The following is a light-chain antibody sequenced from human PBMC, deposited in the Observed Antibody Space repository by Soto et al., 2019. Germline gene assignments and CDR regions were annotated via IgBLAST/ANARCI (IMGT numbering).Light chain of an antibody. J-gene: IGKJ3*01. CDR2: MVP. Sequence: DVVMTQSPLSLPVTLGQPASISCRSSQSLVYSDGNTYLNWFQKRPGQSPRSLIYMVPNRDCEVPDRFSGSGSGTDFTLKISRVEAEDVGVYYCMQYTHWPPFTFGPGTRVDIK. CDR3: MQYTHWPPFT. V-gene: IGKV2-30*01. CDR1: QSLVYSDGNTY.